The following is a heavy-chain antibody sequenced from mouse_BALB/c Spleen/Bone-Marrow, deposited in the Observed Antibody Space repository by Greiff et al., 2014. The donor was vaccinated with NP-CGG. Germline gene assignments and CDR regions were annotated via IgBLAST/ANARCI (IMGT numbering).Heavy chain of an antibody. D-gene: IGHD1-1*01. CDR1: GFNIKDTY. J-gene: IGHJ3*01. V-gene: IGHV14-3*02. CDR3: ASYYYGSSGFAY. CDR2: IDPANGNT. Sequence: VQLQQSGAELVKPGASVKLSCTASGFNIKDTYMHWVKQRPEQGLEWIGRIDPANGNTKYDPKFQGKATITADTSSNTAYLQLSSLTFEDTAVYYCASYYYGSSGFAYWGQGTLVTVSA.